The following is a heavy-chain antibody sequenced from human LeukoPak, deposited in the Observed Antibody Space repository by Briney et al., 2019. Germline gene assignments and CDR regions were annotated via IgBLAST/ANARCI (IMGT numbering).Heavy chain of an antibody. CDR3: ARQGEMATIGGFDY. CDR1: GFTFSSYE. CDR2: ISSSGFTI. D-gene: IGHD5-24*01. V-gene: IGHV3-48*03. Sequence: GGSLRLSCVASGFTFSSYEMNWVRQAPGKGLEWVSYISSSGFTIYYADSVKGRFTISRDNAKNSLFLQMNSLRAEDTAVYYCARQGEMATIGGFDYWGQGTLVTVSS. J-gene: IGHJ4*02.